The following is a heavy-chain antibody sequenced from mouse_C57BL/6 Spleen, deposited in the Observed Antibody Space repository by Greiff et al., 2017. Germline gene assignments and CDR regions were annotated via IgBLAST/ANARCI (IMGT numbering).Heavy chain of an antibody. D-gene: IGHD1-1*01. J-gene: IGHJ2*01. V-gene: IGHV1-82*01. Sequence: QVQLQQSGPELVKPGASVKISCKASGYTFSSSWMNWVKQRPGKGLEWIGRIYPGDGDTNYNGKFKGKATLTADKSSSTAYMQLSSLTSEDSAVYVCARSHYSCGICYYFDYWGQGTTLTVSS. CDR3: ARSHYSCGICYYFDY. CDR2: IYPGDGDT. CDR1: GYTFSSSW.